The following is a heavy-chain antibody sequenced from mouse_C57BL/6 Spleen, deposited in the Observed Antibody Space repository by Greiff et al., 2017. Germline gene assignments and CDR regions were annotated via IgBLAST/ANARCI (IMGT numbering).Heavy chain of an antibody. Sequence: VQLQESGAELVRPGASVTLSCKASGYTFTDYEMHWVKQTPVHGLEWIGAIDPETGGTAYNQKFKGKAILTADKSSSTAYMELRSLTSEDSAVYYGTRRYYGSSYAFAYWGQGTLVTVSA. V-gene: IGHV1-15*01. J-gene: IGHJ3*01. CDR2: IDPETGGT. CDR1: GYTFTDYE. D-gene: IGHD1-1*01. CDR3: TRRYYGSSYAFAY.